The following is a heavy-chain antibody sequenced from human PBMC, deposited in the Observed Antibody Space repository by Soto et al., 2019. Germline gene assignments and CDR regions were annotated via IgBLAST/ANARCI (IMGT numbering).Heavy chain of an antibody. Sequence: PGGSLRLSCAASGFTFSSYGMHWVRQAPGKGLEWVAVIWYDGSNKYYADSVKGRFTISRDNSKNTLYLQMNSLRAEDTAVYYRARDPSHSRGGDAFDIWGQGTMVTVSS. D-gene: IGHD2-15*01. V-gene: IGHV3-33*01. CDR2: IWYDGSNK. CDR3: ARDPSHSRGGDAFDI. J-gene: IGHJ3*02. CDR1: GFTFSSYG.